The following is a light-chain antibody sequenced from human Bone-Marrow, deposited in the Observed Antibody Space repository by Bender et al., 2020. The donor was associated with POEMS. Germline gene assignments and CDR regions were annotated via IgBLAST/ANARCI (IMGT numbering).Light chain of an antibody. V-gene: IGLV1-44*01. J-gene: IGLJ2*01. CDR3: AVWDDSLSGVL. CDR1: SSNIGAHA. Sequence: QSVLTQPPSASGTPGQRVTISCSGGSSNIGAHAVNWYQHLPGTAPKLLIYSSHRRPSEVPDRFSGSKSGTSASLAISGLQSEDEADYYCAVWDDSLSGVLFGGGTKLTVL. CDR2: SSH.